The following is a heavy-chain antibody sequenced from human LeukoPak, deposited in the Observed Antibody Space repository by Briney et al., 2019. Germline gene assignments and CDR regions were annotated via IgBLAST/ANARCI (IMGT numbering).Heavy chain of an antibody. D-gene: IGHD6-13*01. Sequence: SVKVSCKASGGTFSSYAISWVRQAPGQGLEWMGRIIPILGIANYAQKFQGRVTITADKSTSTAYMELSSLRSEDTAVYYCAREPGIAAAGGYFDYWGQGTLVTVSS. V-gene: IGHV1-69*04. CDR3: AREPGIAAAGGYFDY. CDR1: GGTFSSYA. J-gene: IGHJ4*02. CDR2: IIPILGIA.